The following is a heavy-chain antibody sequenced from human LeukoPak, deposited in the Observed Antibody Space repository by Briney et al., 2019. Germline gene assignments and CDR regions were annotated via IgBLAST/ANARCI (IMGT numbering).Heavy chain of an antibody. D-gene: IGHD6-19*01. CDR2: IWYDGSNK. V-gene: IGHV3-33*01. CDR3: ARGSSSSGWYDHGYFDY. CDR1: GFTFSSYG. J-gene: IGHJ4*02. Sequence: PGRSLRLSWAASGFTFSSYGMRRVRQAPAKGLEWVAVIWYDGSNKYYADSVKGRFTISRDNSKNTLYLQMNRLRAEDTAVYYCARGSSSSGWYDHGYFDYGGQGTLVTVPS.